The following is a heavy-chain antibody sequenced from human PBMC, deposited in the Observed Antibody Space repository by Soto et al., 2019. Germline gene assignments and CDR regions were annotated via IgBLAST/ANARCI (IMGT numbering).Heavy chain of an antibody. D-gene: IGHD5-18*01. CDR3: ARRVTDTAMVFYYGMDV. V-gene: IGHV5-10-1*01. Sequence: PGESLKISCKGSGYSFTSYWISWARQMPGKGLKWTGRIDPSDSYTNYSPSFQGHVTISADKSISTAYLQWSSLKASDTAMYYCARRVTDTAMVFYYGMDVWGQGTTVTVSS. CDR1: GYSFTSYW. CDR2: IDPSDSYT. J-gene: IGHJ6*02.